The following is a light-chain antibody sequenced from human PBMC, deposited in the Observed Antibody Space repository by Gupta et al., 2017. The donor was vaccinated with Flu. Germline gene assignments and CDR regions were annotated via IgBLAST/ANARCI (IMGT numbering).Light chain of an antibody. CDR3: SSYTNTNTLVV. J-gene: IGLJ2*01. Sequence: ASGAGPPGYSITISCTGTRSDIGTYKYVSWYQQHPGKAPELMIFEVNNRPSGVSTRFSGSKSGNTASLTISGLQAEDEAVYFCSSYTNTNTLVVFGGGTKLTDL. CDR2: EVN. V-gene: IGLV2-14*01. CDR1: RSDIGTYKY.